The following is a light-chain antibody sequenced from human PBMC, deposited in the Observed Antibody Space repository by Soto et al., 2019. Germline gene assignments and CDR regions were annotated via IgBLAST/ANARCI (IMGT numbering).Light chain of an antibody. Sequence: DIQMTHSPSSLSASVGDRVTITCRASRDIHTWLAWYQQKPGKAPELLIFEVYKLKSGVPSRFSGSESEIDFTLTINGLQPDDFATYYCQQYHSVPYTFGQGTKV. CDR2: EVY. CDR3: QQYHSVPYT. J-gene: IGKJ2*01. V-gene: IGKV1-5*03. CDR1: RDIHTW.